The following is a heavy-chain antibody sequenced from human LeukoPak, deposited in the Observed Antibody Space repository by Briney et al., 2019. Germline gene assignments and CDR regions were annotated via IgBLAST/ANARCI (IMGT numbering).Heavy chain of an antibody. CDR2: INAYNGNT. CDR3: ARDRWAGTADYYYYYMDV. J-gene: IGHJ6*03. CDR1: GYTFTSYG. V-gene: IGHV1-18*01. D-gene: IGHD1-1*01. Sequence: ASVKVSCKASGYTFTSYGISWVRQAPGQGLEWLGWINAYNGNTNYAQKFQGRVTMTRDTSISTAYMELSRLRSDDTAVYYCARDRWAGTADYYYYYMDVWGKGTTVTVSS.